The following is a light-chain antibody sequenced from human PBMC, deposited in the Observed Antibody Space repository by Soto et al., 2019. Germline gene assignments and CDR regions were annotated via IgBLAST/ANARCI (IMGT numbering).Light chain of an antibody. J-gene: IGLJ3*02. CDR1: SSDVGGYNY. CDR2: DVS. V-gene: IGLV2-14*01. CDR3: SSYTSTNSWV. Sequence: QSALTQSASVSGSPGQSITISCTGTSSDVGGYNYVSWYQQHPGKAPKLIIYDVSNRPSGVSTRFSGSKSGNTASLTISGLQAEDEADDSCSSYTSTNSWVFGGGTKPPS.